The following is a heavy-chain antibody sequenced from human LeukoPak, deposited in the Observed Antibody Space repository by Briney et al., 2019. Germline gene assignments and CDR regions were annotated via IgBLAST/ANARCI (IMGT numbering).Heavy chain of an antibody. CDR3: ARLPLNYDFWSGHDY. CDR2: IYSGGST. CDR1: GFAVSSDY. J-gene: IGHJ4*02. D-gene: IGHD3-3*01. V-gene: IGHV3-66*04. Sequence: GGSLRLSCAASGFAVSSDYINWVRQAPGKGLEWVSVIYSGGSTYFADSVKGRFTISRDNSKNTLYLQMNSLRAEDTAVYYCARLPLNYDFWSGHDYWGQGTLVTVSS.